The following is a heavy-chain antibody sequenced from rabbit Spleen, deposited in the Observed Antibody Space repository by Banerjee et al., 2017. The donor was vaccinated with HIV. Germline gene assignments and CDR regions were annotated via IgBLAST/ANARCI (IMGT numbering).Heavy chain of an antibody. D-gene: IGHD2-1*01. CDR2: IYAGSSGST. V-gene: IGHV1S45*01. CDR1: GFSFSSTYY. Sequence: QEQLEESGGDLVKPEGSLTHTCTASGFSFSSTYYMCWVRQAPGKGLECIACIYAGSSGSTYYANWAKGRFTISKTSSTTVTLQMTSLTVADTATYFCARGSATMTMVITGFYLNLWGPGTLVTVS. J-gene: IGHJ4*01. CDR3: ARGSATMTMVITGFYLNL.